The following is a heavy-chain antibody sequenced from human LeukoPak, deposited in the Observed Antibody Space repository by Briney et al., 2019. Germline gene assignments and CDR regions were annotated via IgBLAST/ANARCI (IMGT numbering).Heavy chain of an antibody. V-gene: IGHV1-2*02. CDR2: INPNSGGT. CDR1: GCTFTGYY. Sequence: ASVKVSCKASGCTFTGYYMHWVRQAPGQGLEWMGWINPNSGGTNYAQKFQGRVTMTRDTSISTAYMELSRLRSDDTAVYYCARAYSGSPRYYYYYGMDVWGQGTTVTVSS. CDR3: ARAYSGSPRYYYYYGMDV. D-gene: IGHD1-26*01. J-gene: IGHJ6*02.